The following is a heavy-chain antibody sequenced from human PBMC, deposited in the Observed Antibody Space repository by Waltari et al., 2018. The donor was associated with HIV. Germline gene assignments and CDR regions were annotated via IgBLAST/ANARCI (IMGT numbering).Heavy chain of an antibody. CDR2: IYHSGRT. V-gene: IGHV4-4*02. J-gene: IGHJ4*02. D-gene: IGHD2-15*01. CDR1: GGSISSTHW. Sequence: QVQLQASGPGLVKPSVTLSLTCPLSGGSISSTHWRRWVRQPPGKGLEWIGEIYHSGRTNYNPSLKRRVTISVDKSKKQFSLKLSSVTAADTAVYYCARIGCSGGTCYTPQGYFGYWGQGTLVTVSS. CDR3: ARIGCSGGTCYTPQGYFGY.